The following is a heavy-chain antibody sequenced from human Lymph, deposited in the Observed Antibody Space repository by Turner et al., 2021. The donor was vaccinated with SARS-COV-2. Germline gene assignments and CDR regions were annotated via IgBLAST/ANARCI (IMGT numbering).Heavy chain of an antibody. Sequence: EMQLVETGRGMIQPGGSLRLSSASSGFIVSSNDMNWVRQAQGKGMEGVFLINGHGNKYYEDSVKGRITISRDNNKNTLYLKMNSLRAEDTAEYYCARDLKLYGMDVWGQGTTVTVSS. CDR2: INGHGNK. CDR1: GFIVSSND. CDR3: ARDLKLYGMDV. V-gene: IGHV3-53*02. J-gene: IGHJ6*02.